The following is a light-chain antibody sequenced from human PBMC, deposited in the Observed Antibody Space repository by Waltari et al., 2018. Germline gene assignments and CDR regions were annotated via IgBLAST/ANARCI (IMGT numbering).Light chain of an antibody. Sequence: DIQMTQSPSSLSASSGDRVTITCRASQSISSYLNWYQQKPGKVPKLLIYAASSLQSGVPSRFSGSGSGTDFTLTISSLQPEDFATYYCQQSYSKLTFGGGTKVEIK. V-gene: IGKV1-39*01. CDR3: QQSYSKLT. CDR2: AAS. J-gene: IGKJ4*01. CDR1: QSISSY.